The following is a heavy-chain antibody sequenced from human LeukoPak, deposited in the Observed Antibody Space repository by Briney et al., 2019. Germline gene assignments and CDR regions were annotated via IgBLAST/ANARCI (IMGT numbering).Heavy chain of an antibody. CDR3: ARRSLYYYDSSGFYFDS. V-gene: IGHV5-51*01. CDR2: IYPGDSDT. D-gene: IGHD3-22*01. J-gene: IGHJ4*02. Sequence: GESLKISCKGSGYSFTNHWIGWVRQMPGKGLEWMGVIYPGDSDTRYSPSLQGQVTISADTSVSTAYLQWSSLKASDTAMYYCARRSLYYYDSSGFYFDSWGQGTLVTVSS. CDR1: GYSFTNHW.